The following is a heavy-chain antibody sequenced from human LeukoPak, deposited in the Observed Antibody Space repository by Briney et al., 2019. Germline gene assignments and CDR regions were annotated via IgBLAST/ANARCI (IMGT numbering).Heavy chain of an antibody. CDR3: ARVLYYYGSGSYPDDYYGMDV. V-gene: IGHV4-59*01. CDR1: GGSISSYY. J-gene: IGHJ6*02. D-gene: IGHD3-10*01. CDR2: IYYSGST. Sequence: SETLSLTCTVSGGSISSYYWSWIRQPPGKGLEWIGYIYYSGSTNYNPSLKSRVTISVDTSKNQFSLKLSSVTAADTAVYYCARVLYYYGSGSYPDDYYGMDVWGQGTTVTVSS.